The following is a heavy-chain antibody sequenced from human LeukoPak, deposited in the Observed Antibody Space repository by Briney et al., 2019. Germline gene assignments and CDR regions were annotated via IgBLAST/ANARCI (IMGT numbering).Heavy chain of an antibody. Sequence: SETLSLTCAVYGGSFSGFYWSWIRQPPGKGLEWIGEINHSGSTNYNPSLKSRVTISVDTSKNQFSLKLSSVIAADTAVYYCARFRFAVTLAYWGQGTLVTVSP. CDR2: INHSGST. V-gene: IGHV4-34*01. D-gene: IGHD4-11*01. CDR1: GGSFSGFY. J-gene: IGHJ4*02. CDR3: ARFRFAVTLAY.